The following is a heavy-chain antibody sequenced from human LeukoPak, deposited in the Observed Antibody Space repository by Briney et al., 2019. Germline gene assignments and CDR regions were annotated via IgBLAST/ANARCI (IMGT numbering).Heavy chain of an antibody. J-gene: IGHJ5*02. CDR1: GFTFSSYS. Sequence: GGSLRLSCAASGFTFSSYSMNWVLQAPGKGLEWVSSISSSSSYIYYADSVKGRFTISRDNAKNSLYLQMNSLRAEDTAVYYCARDQVGGYYDSSGDNWFDPWGQGTLVTVSS. CDR2: ISSSSSYI. CDR3: ARDQVGGYYDSSGDNWFDP. V-gene: IGHV3-21*01. D-gene: IGHD3-22*01.